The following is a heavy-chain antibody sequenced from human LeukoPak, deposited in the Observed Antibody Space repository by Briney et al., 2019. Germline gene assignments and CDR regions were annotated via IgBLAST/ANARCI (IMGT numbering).Heavy chain of an antibody. CDR3: ARDRRDSSSWYGYYYYYGMDV. V-gene: IGHV4-30-2*05. Sequence: SETLSLTCTVSGGSISSGGYYWSWIRQPPGKGLEWIGYIYHSGSTYYNPSLKSRVTISVDTSKNQFSLKLSSVTAADTAVYYCARDRRDSSSWYGYYYYYGMDVWGQGTTVTVSS. CDR1: GGSISSGGYY. D-gene: IGHD6-13*01. J-gene: IGHJ6*02. CDR2: IYHSGST.